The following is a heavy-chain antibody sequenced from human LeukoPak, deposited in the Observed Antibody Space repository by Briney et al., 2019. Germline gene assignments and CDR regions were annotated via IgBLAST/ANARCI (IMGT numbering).Heavy chain of an antibody. CDR2: IYYSGST. Sequence: SETLSLTCTVSGGSISSGGYYWSWIRQHPGKGLEWIGYIYYSGSTYYNPSLKSRVTISVDTSKNQLSLKLSSVTAADTAVYYCARATPDYYDSSGYYLYYFDYWGQGTLVTVSS. J-gene: IGHJ4*02. CDR1: GGSISSGGYY. V-gene: IGHV4-31*03. CDR3: ARATPDYYDSSGYYLYYFDY. D-gene: IGHD3-22*01.